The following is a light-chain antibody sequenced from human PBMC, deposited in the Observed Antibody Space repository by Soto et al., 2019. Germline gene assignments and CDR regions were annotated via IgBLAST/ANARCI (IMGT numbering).Light chain of an antibody. CDR1: QDISNY. J-gene: IGKJ1*01. CDR2: TAS. CDR3: LQHNSYPWT. Sequence: DLQMTQSPSAMSASVGDRVTITCRASQDISNYLAWFQQKPGKVPKRLIYTASILQGGVPSRFSGSGSETEFTLTISSLQPEDFATYYCLQHNSYPWTFGQGTKVEIK. V-gene: IGKV1-17*03.